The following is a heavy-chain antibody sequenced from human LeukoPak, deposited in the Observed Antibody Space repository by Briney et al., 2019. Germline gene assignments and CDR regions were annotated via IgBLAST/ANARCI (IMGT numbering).Heavy chain of an antibody. Sequence: PGGSLRLSCAASEFTFANYAMSWVRRAPGKGLEWVSTFSDSGDYTYYADSVKGRFTISRDNSKNTLYLQMNSLRAEDTAVYYCARYHRYYDILTGPEAYGMDVWGQGTTVTVSS. CDR2: FSDSGDYT. J-gene: IGHJ6*02. V-gene: IGHV3-23*01. CDR1: EFTFANYA. D-gene: IGHD3-9*01. CDR3: ARYHRYYDILTGPEAYGMDV.